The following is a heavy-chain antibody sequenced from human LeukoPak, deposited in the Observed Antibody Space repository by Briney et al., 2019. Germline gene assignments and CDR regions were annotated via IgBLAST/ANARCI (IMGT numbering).Heavy chain of an antibody. CDR2: INHSGST. V-gene: IGHV4-34*01. Sequence: PSETPSLTCAVYGGSFSGYYWSWIRQPPGKGLEWIGEINHSGSTNYNPSLKSRVTISVDTSKNQFSLKLSSVTAADTAAYYCARSDWFDPWGQGTLVTVSS. CDR3: ARSDWFDP. CDR1: GGSFSGYY. J-gene: IGHJ5*02.